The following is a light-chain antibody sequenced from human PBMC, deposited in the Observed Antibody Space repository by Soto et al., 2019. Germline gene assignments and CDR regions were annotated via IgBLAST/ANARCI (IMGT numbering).Light chain of an antibody. Sequence: DIQMTQSPSTLPASVGARAPITCRARQSISNWLAWYQQKPGTAPKVLIYHASNLQSGVPSRFSGSGSGTEFTLTISSLQPDDFATYYCQHYNSYSSWTFGQGTKVDIK. V-gene: IGKV1-5*01. CDR2: HAS. CDR1: QSISNW. CDR3: QHYNSYSSWT. J-gene: IGKJ1*01.